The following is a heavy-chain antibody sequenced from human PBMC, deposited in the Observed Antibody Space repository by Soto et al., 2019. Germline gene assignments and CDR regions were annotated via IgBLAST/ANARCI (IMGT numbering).Heavy chain of an antibody. D-gene: IGHD3-10*01. CDR3: ARSTLLWFGESTASFDY. Sequence: ASVKVSCKASGYTFTSYGISWVRQAHGQGLEWMGWISAYNGNTNYAQKLQGRVTMTRDTSTSTAYMELSRLRSDDTAVYYCARSTLLWFGESTASFDYWGQGTLVTVSS. CDR2: ISAYNGNT. V-gene: IGHV1-18*01. CDR1: GYTFTSYG. J-gene: IGHJ4*02.